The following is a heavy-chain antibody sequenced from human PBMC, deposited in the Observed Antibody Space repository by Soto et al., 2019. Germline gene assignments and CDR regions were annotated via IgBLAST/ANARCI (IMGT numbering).Heavy chain of an antibody. Sequence: ASVKVSCKASGYTFTTYGIDWVRQAPGQGLEWMGWISGYNGNTNYAQKLQGRVTMTSDTSTTTAYMELSSLTSEDTAVFYCARGPTVVGAATLWAEYFQHWGQGTLVTVSS. D-gene: IGHD1-26*01. J-gene: IGHJ1*01. CDR1: GYTFTTYG. CDR3: ARGPTVVGAATLWAEYFQH. CDR2: ISGYNGNT. V-gene: IGHV1-18*01.